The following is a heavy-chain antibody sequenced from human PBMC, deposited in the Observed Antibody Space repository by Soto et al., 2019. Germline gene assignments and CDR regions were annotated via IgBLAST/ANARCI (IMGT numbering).Heavy chain of an antibody. Sequence: GASVKVSCKASGYIFTGYFMHWVRQAPGQGLEWMGWINPNSGGTNYAQKFQGRVTLTRDTSISTAYLDLSSLRSDDTAVYYCASFYSSRGEFYFYGMDVWGPGPTVT. CDR1: GYIFTGYF. J-gene: IGHJ6*02. CDR3: ASFYSSRGEFYFYGMDV. V-gene: IGHV1-2*02. D-gene: IGHD6-13*01. CDR2: INPNSGGT.